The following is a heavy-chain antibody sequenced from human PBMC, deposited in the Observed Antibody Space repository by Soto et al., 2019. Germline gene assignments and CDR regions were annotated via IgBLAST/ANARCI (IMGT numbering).Heavy chain of an antibody. V-gene: IGHV3-33*01. J-gene: IGHJ4*01. CDR1: GFTFSSYG. Sequence: GGSLRLSCAASGFTFSSYGMHWVRQAPGKGLEWVAVIWYDGSNKYYADSVKGRFTISRDNSKNTLYLQMNSLRAEDTAVYYCARDRSLIVVVPGYWGHGTLVTFSS. CDR3: ARDRSLIVVVPGY. CDR2: IWYDGSNK. D-gene: IGHD3-22*01.